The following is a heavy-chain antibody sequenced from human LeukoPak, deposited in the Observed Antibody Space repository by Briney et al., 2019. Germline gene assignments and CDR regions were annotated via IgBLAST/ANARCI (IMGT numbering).Heavy chain of an antibody. D-gene: IGHD4-17*01. Sequence: GGSLRLYCAASGFTFSSYAMSWVRQAPGKGLEWVSAINSAGSTYYGDSVRGRFTISRDNSKNVLHLQMNSLRAEDTALYYCAKDQNTVATAPFDYWGLGTLVTVSS. CDR2: INSAGST. V-gene: IGHV3-23*01. CDR1: GFTFSSYA. J-gene: IGHJ4*02. CDR3: AKDQNTVATAPFDY.